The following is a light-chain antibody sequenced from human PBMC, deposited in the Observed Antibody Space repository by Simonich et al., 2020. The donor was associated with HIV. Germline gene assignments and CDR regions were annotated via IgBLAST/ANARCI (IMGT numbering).Light chain of an antibody. CDR2: KAS. J-gene: IGKJ2*01. V-gene: IGKV1-5*03. CDR1: QRIIRW. CDR3: QQSYITRT. Sequence: DIQMTQSPSTLSASVGYRVTIPCRASQRIIRWLAWYQQKPGKAPKLLIYKASSLESGVPSRFSGSGSGTEFTLTISSLQPDDFATYYCQQSYITRTFGQGTKLDIK.